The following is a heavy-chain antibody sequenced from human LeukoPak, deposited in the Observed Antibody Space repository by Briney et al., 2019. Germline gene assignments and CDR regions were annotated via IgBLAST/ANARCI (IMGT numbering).Heavy chain of an antibody. D-gene: IGHD3-16*01. J-gene: IGHJ3*02. CDR1: GYTFTGYY. Sequence: VASVKVSCKASGYTFTGYYMHWVRQAPGQGLEWMGWINPNSGGTNYAQKFQGRVTMTRDTSISTAYMELSSLRSEDTAVYYCARDGGYYDYVWGSYRGYAFDIWGQGTMVTVSS. CDR2: INPNSGGT. CDR3: ARDGGYYDYVWGSYRGYAFDI. V-gene: IGHV1-2*02.